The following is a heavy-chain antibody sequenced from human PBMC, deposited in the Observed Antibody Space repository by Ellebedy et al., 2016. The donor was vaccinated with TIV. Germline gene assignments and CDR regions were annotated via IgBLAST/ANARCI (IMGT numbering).Heavy chain of an antibody. CDR2: IYPGDSDT. J-gene: IGHJ5*02. Sequence: PGGSLRLSCKGSGYSFTSYWIGWVRQMPGKGLEWMGIIYPGDSDTRYSPSFQGQVTISADKSISTAYLQWSSLKASDTAMYYCARPYCSSTSCYPWFDPWGQGTLVTVSS. CDR1: GYSFTSYW. CDR3: ARPYCSSTSCYPWFDP. V-gene: IGHV5-51*01. D-gene: IGHD2-2*01.